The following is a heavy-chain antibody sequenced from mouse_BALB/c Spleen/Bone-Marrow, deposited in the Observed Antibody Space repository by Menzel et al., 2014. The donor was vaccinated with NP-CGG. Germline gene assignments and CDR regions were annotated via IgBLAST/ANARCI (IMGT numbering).Heavy chain of an antibody. J-gene: IGHJ3*01. Sequence: VQLQQPGPELVKPGASVKMSCKASGYTFSSYVMHWVKQKPGQGLEWIGYINPYNDGTKYNEKFKGKAALTSDKSSSTAYMELSSLTSEDSAVYYCASPYYRYDGFAYWGQGTLVTVSA. CDR1: GYTFSSYV. CDR3: ASPYYRYDGFAY. CDR2: INPYNDGT. V-gene: IGHV1-14*01. D-gene: IGHD2-14*01.